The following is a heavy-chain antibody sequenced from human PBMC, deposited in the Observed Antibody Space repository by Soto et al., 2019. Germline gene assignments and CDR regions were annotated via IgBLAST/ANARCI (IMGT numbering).Heavy chain of an antibody. J-gene: IGHJ3*02. CDR2: ISSSGSTI. Sequence: EVQLVESGGGLVQPGGSLRLSCAASGFTFSSYEMNWVRQAPGKGLEWVSYISSSGSTIYYADSVKGRFTISRDNAKNSLYLQMNSLRAEDTAVYYCARGGIVGAAIAFDIWGQGTIVTVSS. D-gene: IGHD1-26*01. CDR1: GFTFSSYE. V-gene: IGHV3-48*03. CDR3: ARGGIVGAAIAFDI.